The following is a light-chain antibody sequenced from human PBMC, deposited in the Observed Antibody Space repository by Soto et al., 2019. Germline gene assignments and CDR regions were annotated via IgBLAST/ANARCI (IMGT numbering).Light chain of an antibody. J-gene: IGKJ4*01. CDR3: QQYGSSPALT. CDR1: QSIANND. V-gene: IGKV3-20*01. CDR2: GAS. Sequence: EIMLTQSPGTLSLSPGERATLSCRASQSIANNDLAWYQQKPGQTPRLLIYGASSRATGISDRFSGSESGTDFTLTISRLEPEDFAVYYCQQYGSSPALTFGGGTKVEIK.